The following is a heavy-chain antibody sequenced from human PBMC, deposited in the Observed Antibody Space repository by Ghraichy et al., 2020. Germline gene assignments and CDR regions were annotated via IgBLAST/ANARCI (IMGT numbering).Heavy chain of an antibody. CDR3: ARPSIAMVSYWYFDL. D-gene: IGHD5-18*01. V-gene: IGHV4-39*01. J-gene: IGHJ2*01. CDR2: IYYSGGT. Sequence: SETLSLTCTVSGGSISSTSYYWGWIRQPPGKGLEWIGSIYYSGGTNYNPSLKSRVTISVDTSKNQFSLKLASVTAADTAVYYCARPSIAMVSYWYFDLWGRCTLVTVSS. CDR1: GGSISSTSYY.